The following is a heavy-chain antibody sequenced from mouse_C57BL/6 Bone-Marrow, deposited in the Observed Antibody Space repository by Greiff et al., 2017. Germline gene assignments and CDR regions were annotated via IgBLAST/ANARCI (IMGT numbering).Heavy chain of an antibody. CDR3: ARDSSYYGYDGFAY. Sequence: QVQLQQPGAELVKPGASVKLSCKASGYTFTSYWMHWVKQRPGQGLEWIGMIHPNSGSTNYNEKFKSKATLTVDKSSSTAYMQLSSLTSEDSAVYYCARDSSYYGYDGFAYWGQGTLVTVSA. V-gene: IGHV1-64*01. CDR2: IHPNSGST. D-gene: IGHD2-2*01. J-gene: IGHJ3*01. CDR1: GYTFTSYW.